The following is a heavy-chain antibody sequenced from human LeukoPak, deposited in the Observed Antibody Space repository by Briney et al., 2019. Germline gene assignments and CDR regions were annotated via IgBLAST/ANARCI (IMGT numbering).Heavy chain of an antibody. D-gene: IGHD1-26*01. J-gene: IGHJ4*02. CDR2: ITSSSSYT. Sequence: GGSLRLSCAASGFTFSDYYMSWIRQAPGKGLEWVSYITSSSSYTNYADPVKGRFTISRDNAKNSLYLQMNSLRAEDTAVYYCARFRTSGTYWFDYWGQGTLVTVSS. V-gene: IGHV3-11*03. CDR3: ARFRTSGTYWFDY. CDR1: GFTFSDYY.